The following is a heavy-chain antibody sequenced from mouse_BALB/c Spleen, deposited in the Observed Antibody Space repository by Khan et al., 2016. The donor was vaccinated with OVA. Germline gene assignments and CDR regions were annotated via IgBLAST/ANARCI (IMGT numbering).Heavy chain of an antibody. CDR3: ARVYGGDFDY. CDR2: ISYSGNT. J-gene: IGHJ2*02. CDR1: GYSITSDYA. Sequence: EVKLEVSGPGLVKPSQSLSLTCTVTGYSITSDYAWNWIRQFPGNKLEWMGFISYSGNTKYTPSLKSRFSITRDTSKNQFFLQLNSMTTEDTATYYCARVYGGDFDYWGQGTSLTVSS. D-gene: IGHD1-1*02. V-gene: IGHV3-2*02.